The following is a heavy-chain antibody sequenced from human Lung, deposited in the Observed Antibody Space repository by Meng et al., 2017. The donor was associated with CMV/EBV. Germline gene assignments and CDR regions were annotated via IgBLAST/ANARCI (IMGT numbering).Heavy chain of an antibody. CDR2: INTKSGDT. Sequence: ASVKVSXKASGYTLTAYNIHWVRQAPGQGLEWMGWINTKSGDTDYAPKFHGRVTMTKDTSINTAHMEVTRLTSDDTATYYCARRGDYWSGFQTGYGLDVWGQGTXVTVSS. CDR3: ARRGDYWSGFQTGYGLDV. D-gene: IGHD3-3*01. CDR1: GYTLTAYN. J-gene: IGHJ6*01. V-gene: IGHV1-2*02.